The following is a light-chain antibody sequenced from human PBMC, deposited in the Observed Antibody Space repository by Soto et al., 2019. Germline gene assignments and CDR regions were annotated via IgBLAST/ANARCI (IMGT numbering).Light chain of an antibody. CDR3: QQLTPYPHT. CDR1: QDIISY. J-gene: IGKJ4*01. Sequence: IQLTQSPSSLSTSVGDRVTITCRSSQDIISYLAWYQQKPGKAPKLLVYAASTLQRGGPTSFSGSVSGTDFTHTIHSLPPEDFGTYYCQQLTPYPHTFGGGAKVDMK. CDR2: AAS. V-gene: IGKV1-9*01.